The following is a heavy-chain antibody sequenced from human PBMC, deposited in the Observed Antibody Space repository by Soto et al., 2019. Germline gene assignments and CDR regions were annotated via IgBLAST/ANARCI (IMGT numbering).Heavy chain of an antibody. D-gene: IGHD3-22*01. Sequence: GGSLRLSCAASGFTFSSYGMHWVRQAPGKGLEWVAVIWYDGSNKYYADSVKGRFTISRDNSKNTLYLQMNSLRAEDTAVYYCARGGVSDSSGYSVAFNIWGQGTMVTVSS. CDR2: IWYDGSNK. J-gene: IGHJ3*02. CDR3: ARGGVSDSSGYSVAFNI. CDR1: GFTFSSYG. V-gene: IGHV3-33*01.